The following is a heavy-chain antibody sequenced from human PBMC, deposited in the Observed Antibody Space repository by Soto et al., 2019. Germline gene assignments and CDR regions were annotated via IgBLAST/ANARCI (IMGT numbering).Heavy chain of an antibody. CDR3: VKGEYYYDSSGYYPFDY. Sequence: SLRLSCAASGFTFSHYAMHWVRQAPGKGLEWVAVISYDGSNKYYADSVKGQFTISRDNSKNTLYLQMNSLRAEDTAVYYCVKGEYYYDSSGYYPFDYWGQGTLVTVSS. V-gene: IGHV3-30-3*01. CDR1: GFTFSHYA. J-gene: IGHJ4*02. CDR2: ISYDGSNK. D-gene: IGHD3-22*01.